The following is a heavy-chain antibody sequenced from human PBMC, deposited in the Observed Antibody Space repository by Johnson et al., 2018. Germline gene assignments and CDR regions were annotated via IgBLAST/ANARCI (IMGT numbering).Heavy chain of an antibody. CDR1: GGSISSGDYY. V-gene: IGHV4-31*03. D-gene: IGHD3-16*01. Sequence: QVQLQESGPGLVKPSQTLSLTCTVSGGSISSGDYYWNWIRQPPGKGLEWIGYIYYSGSTYYHPSLKSRVTISVDPSKNQFSLKLSSVTVADTADDSCAREGIGGAFDIWGQGTMVTVSS. J-gene: IGHJ3*02. CDR2: IYYSGST. CDR3: AREGIGGAFDI.